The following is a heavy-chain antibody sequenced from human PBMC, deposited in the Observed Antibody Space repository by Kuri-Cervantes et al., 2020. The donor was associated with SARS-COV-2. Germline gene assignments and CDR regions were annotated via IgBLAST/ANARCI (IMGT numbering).Heavy chain of an antibody. D-gene: IGHD3-22*01. Sequence: STYWMNWVRQSPGKGLEWIGEIFHRGTTHYNPSLKSRVTMSIDKSKNQFSLKLTSVTAADTAVYYCARSTPFRRLVVISQGGAFDIWGQGTMVTVSS. CDR1: STYW. V-gene: IGHV4/OR15-8*02. J-gene: IGHJ3*02. CDR2: IFHRGTT. CDR3: ARSTPFRRLVVISQGGAFDI.